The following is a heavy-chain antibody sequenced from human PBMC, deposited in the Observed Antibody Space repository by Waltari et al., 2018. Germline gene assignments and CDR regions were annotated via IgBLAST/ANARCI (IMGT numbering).Heavy chain of an antibody. J-gene: IGHJ4*02. CDR1: GFTFSSYG. CDR3: ARDRTIFGVVIPGFDY. D-gene: IGHD3-3*01. Sequence: QVQLVESGGGVVQPGRSRRLYCAASGFTFSSYGMHWVRQTPGKGLGWVAVIWYDGSNKYYADSVKGRFTISRDNSKNTLYLQMNSLRAEDTAVYYCARDRTIFGVVIPGFDYWGQGTLVTVSS. CDR2: IWYDGSNK. V-gene: IGHV3-33*01.